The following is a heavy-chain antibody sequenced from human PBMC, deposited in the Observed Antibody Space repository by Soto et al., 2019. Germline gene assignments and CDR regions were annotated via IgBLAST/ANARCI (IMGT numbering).Heavy chain of an antibody. V-gene: IGHV3-74*01. D-gene: IGHD3-22*01. CDR2: IKSDGSST. Sequence: EVQLVESGGGLVQPGGSLRLSCAASGFTFSSYWMHWVRQAPGKGLVWVSRIKSDGSSTSYADSVKGRFTISRDNAKNTLYLQMASLRAEDTAVYYCPRYVTVVPGAGFDPWGQGTLVTVSS. J-gene: IGHJ5*02. CDR1: GFTFSSYW. CDR3: PRYVTVVPGAGFDP.